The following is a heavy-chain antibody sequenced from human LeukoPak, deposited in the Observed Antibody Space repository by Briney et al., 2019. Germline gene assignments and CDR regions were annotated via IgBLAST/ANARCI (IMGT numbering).Heavy chain of an antibody. Sequence: ASVKVSCKVSGYTLTELSMHWVRQAPGQGLEWMGWISAYNGNTNYAQKLQGRVTMTTDTSTSTAYMELGSLRSDDTAVYYCARRGPRRYCSSTSCYSDYWGQGTLVTVSS. CDR2: ISAYNGNT. CDR1: GYTLTELS. J-gene: IGHJ4*02. V-gene: IGHV1-18*01. D-gene: IGHD2-2*01. CDR3: ARRGPRRYCSSTSCYSDY.